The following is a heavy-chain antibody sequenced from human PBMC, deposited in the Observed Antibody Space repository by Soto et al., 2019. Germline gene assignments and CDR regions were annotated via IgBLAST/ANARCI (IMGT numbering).Heavy chain of an antibody. V-gene: IGHV4-39*01. J-gene: IGHJ5*02. CDR2: IYYSGST. CDR3: ARRGKRILGGWFDP. D-gene: IGHD3-16*01. CDR1: GGSISSSSDY. Sequence: SETLSLTCTVSGGSISSSSDYWVWIRQPPGKGLEWIGSIYYSGSTYYNPSLKSRVTISVDTSKNQFSLKLTSVTAADTAVYYCARRGKRILGGWFDPWGQGTLVTVYS.